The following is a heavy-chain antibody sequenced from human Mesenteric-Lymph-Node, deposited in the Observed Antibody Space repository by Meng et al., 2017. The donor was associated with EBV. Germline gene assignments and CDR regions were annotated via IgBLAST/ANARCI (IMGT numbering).Heavy chain of an antibody. J-gene: IGHJ4*02. CDR3: SRESWRAFDY. V-gene: IGHV6-1*01. Sequence: QVQLEQSGPVLRKPSHTLSLTCATSGDSFYNTNVAWNWIGQSQSRGLEWLRRTYYGSKWYDEYAQSVKGRITITPDTSKSEFSLQLNSVTPDDMAVYYCSRESWRAFDYWGQGTLVTVSS. CDR1: GDSFYNTNVA. CDR2: TYYGSKWYD.